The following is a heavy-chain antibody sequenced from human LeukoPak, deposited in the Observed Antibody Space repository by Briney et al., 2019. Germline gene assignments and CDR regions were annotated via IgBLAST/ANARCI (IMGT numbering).Heavy chain of an antibody. D-gene: IGHD6-19*01. Sequence: QPGGSLRLSCAASGSTFSSYEMNWVRQAPGKGLEWVSYISSSGRTIYYADSVKGRFTISRDNAKNSLYLQMNSLRAEDTAVYYCASVGRQWLVFDYWGQGTLVTVSS. CDR3: ASVGRQWLVFDY. J-gene: IGHJ4*02. CDR1: GSTFSSYE. CDR2: ISSSGRTI. V-gene: IGHV3-48*03.